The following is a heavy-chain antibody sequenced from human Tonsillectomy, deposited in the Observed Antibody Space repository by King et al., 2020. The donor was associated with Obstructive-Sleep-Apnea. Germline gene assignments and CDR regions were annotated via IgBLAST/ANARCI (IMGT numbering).Heavy chain of an antibody. D-gene: IGHD3-9*01. CDR3: AREGRYFDWLWNWDAFDI. CDR1: GFTFSSYW. Sequence: VQLVESGGGLVQPGGSLRLSCAASGFTFSSYWMSWVRQAPGKGLEWVANIKQDGSEKYYVDSVKGRFTNSRDNAKNSLYLQMNSLRAEDTAVYYCAREGRYFDWLWNWDAFDIWGQGTMVTVSS. V-gene: IGHV3-7*01. J-gene: IGHJ3*02. CDR2: IKQDGSEK.